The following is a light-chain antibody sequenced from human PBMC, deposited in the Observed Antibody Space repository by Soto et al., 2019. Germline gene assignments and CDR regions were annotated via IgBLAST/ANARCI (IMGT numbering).Light chain of an antibody. CDR2: DVS. CDR3: SSYTSSTTYV. J-gene: IGLJ1*01. Sequence: VLTQPASVSASPGQSIAISCTGTSSDVGGYNYVSWYQQHPGKAPKLMIYDVSNRPSGVSNRFSGSKSGNTASLTISWLQAEDEADYYCSSYTSSTTYVFGTGTKVTVL. CDR1: SSDVGGYNY. V-gene: IGLV2-14*01.